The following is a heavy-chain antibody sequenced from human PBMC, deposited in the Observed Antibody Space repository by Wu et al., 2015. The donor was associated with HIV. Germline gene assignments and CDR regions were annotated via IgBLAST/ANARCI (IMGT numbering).Heavy chain of an antibody. CDR1: GYTFTSYD. D-gene: IGHD3-22*01. J-gene: IGHJ3*02. CDR2: MNPNSGNT. Sequence: QVQLVQSGAEVKKPGASVKVSCKASGYTFTSYDINWVRQATGQGLEWMGWMNPNSGNTGYAQKFQGRVTITADESTSTAYMELSSLRSEDTAVYYCARDGYYDSSGGDDDAFVYLGPRDEWSPSLQ. CDR3: ARDGYYDSSGGDDDAFVY. V-gene: IGHV1-8*01.